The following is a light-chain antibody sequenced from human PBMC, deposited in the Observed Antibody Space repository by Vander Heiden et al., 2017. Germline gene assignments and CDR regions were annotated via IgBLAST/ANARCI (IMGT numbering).Light chain of an antibody. V-gene: IGLV3-25*03. CDR2: KDR. CDR1: ALAKQH. J-gene: IGLJ1*01. Sequence: SHALTQPPSVSVSPGQTATITCSVDALAKQHASLYLQRSGQAPVLIIFKDRERPSGIPERFSGSNSGTTVTLTISGVQAEDEAEYYCQSPHRSGLLGVFGTGTRLTVL. CDR3: QSPHRSGLLGV.